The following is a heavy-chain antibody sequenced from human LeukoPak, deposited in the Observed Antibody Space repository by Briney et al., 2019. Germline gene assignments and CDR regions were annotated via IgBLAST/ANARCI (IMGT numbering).Heavy chain of an antibody. CDR3: ARQRRYCSPATSSYKHFDL. J-gene: IGHJ1*01. CDR1: GFTFSSYA. D-gene: IGHD2-2*01. CDR2: ISGGGGST. V-gene: IGHV3-23*01. Sequence: PGGSLRLSCAASGFTFSSYAMSWVRQAPGKGLEWVSAISGGGGSTYYADSVKGRFIISRDNAKKSLHLQMDSLRAEDTAIYYCARQRRYCSPATSSYKHFDLWGQGTLVTVSS.